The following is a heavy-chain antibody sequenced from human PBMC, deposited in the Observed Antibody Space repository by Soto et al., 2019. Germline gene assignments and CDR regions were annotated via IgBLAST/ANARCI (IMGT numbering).Heavy chain of an antibody. CDR2: ISYDGTNK. V-gene: IGHV3-30*18. J-gene: IGHJ4*02. CDR1: GFTFSSFG. CDR3: VKRMVSTSDSGADWGDY. Sequence: QVQLVESGGGVVQPGRSLRLSCAASGFTFSSFGMHWVRQAPGKGLEWVAVISYDGTNKYYADSVKGRLTISRYNSKNMLYLQMNSLRAEDTAICFCVKRMVSTSDSGADWGDYWGQGTLVTGSS. D-gene: IGHD7-27*01.